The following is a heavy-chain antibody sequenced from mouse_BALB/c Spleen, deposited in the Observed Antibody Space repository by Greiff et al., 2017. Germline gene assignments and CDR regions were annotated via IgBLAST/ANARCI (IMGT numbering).Heavy chain of an antibody. J-gene: IGHJ3*01. CDR2: INPSNGGT. Sequence: QVQLKQSGAELVKPGASVKLSCKASGYTFTSYYMYWVKQRPGQGLEWIGEINPSNGGTNFNEKFKCKATLTVDKSSSTAYMQLSSLTSEDSAVYYGTSEYYYGSSYDADGGEGTLVT. V-gene: IGHV1S81*02. D-gene: IGHD1-1*01. CDR1: GYTFTSYY. CDR3: TSEYYYGSSYDAD.